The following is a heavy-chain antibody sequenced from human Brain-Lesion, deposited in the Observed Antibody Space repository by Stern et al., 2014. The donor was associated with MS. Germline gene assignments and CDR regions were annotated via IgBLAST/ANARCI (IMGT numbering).Heavy chain of an antibody. CDR3: ARDQRGITIFGVVTDYYYLGMDV. J-gene: IGHJ6*02. CDR1: GYIFTGYY. D-gene: IGHD3-3*01. Sequence: VQLVESGAEVKKPGASVKVSCKTSGYIFTGYYIHWVRQAPGQGLEWMAWINANTGGTKAAPKCPGRVTMSRDTSISTTYVELSSLTSDDTAVYYCARDQRGITIFGVVTDYYYLGMDVWGQGTTVTVSS. V-gene: IGHV1-2*02. CDR2: INANTGGT.